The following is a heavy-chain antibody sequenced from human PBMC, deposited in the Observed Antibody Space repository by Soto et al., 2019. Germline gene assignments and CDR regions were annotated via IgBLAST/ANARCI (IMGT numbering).Heavy chain of an antibody. J-gene: IGHJ4*02. CDR1: GFTFSSYA. D-gene: IGHD3-10*01. Sequence: EVQLLESGGGLVQPGGSLRLSCAASGFTFSSYAMNWVRQAPGKGLEWVSAISGSGSRTYYADSVKGRFTISRDNSKNTLYLQKNSLGAEDTAVYYCAKERAYGSRDRVQGTLVTVSS. V-gene: IGHV3-23*01. CDR3: AKERAYGSRD. CDR2: ISGSGSRT.